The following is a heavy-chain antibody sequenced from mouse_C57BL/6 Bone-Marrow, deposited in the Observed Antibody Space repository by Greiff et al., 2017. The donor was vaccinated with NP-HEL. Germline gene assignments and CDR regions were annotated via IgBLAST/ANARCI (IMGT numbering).Heavy chain of an antibody. CDR3: ARGVYYGNLFAMGY. CDR2: IDPNSGGT. D-gene: IGHD2-1*01. CDR1: GYTFTSYW. J-gene: IGHJ4*01. Sequence: VQLQQPGAELVKPGASVKLSCKASGYTFTSYWMHWVKQRPGRGLEWIGRIDPNSGGTKYNEKFKSKATLTVDKPSSTAYMQLSSLTSEDSAVYYCARGVYYGNLFAMGYWGQGTSVTVAS. V-gene: IGHV1-72*01.